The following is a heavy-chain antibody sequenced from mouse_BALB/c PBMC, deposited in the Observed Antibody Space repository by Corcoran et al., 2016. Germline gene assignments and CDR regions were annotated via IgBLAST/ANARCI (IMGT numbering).Heavy chain of an antibody. CDR1: GYTFTDYY. J-gene: IGHJ1*01. CDR2: IYPGSGNT. D-gene: IGHD1-1*01. Sequence: QIQLQQSGPELVKPGASVKISCKASGYTFTDYYINWVKQKPGQGLEWIGWIYPGSGNTKYNEKFKGKATLTVDTSSSTAYMQLSSLTSEDTAVYFCARSLPLRYFDVWGAGTTVTVSS. CDR3: ARSLPLRYFDV. V-gene: IGHV1-84*02.